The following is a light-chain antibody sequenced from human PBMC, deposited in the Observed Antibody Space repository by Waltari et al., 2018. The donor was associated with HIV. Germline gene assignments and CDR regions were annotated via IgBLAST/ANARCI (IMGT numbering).Light chain of an antibody. Sequence: EIVLTQSPAPLSLSPGERAPISCRASQSVSSYLAWYQQKPGQAPRLLIYDASNRATGIPARFSGSGSGTDFTLTISSLEPEDFAVYYCQQRSNWPLFTFGPGTKVDIK. CDR2: DAS. V-gene: IGKV3-11*01. J-gene: IGKJ3*01. CDR1: QSVSSY. CDR3: QQRSNWPLFT.